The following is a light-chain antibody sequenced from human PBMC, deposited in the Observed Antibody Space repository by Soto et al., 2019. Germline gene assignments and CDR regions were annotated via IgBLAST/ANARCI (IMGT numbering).Light chain of an antibody. J-gene: IGKJ1*01. V-gene: IGKV2-24*01. CDR1: QSLAFRDGNIY. CDR3: VEAALLPHA. Sequence: DIVLTQAPLSLVVTLGQPASISCKSSQSLAFRDGNIYLNWLQQRPGQPPRLLIYKTSNPFSGVPDRVSGSGAGKEFTLKISKVEAEDVGVYYCVEAALLPHAFGQGTNVRIK. CDR2: KTS.